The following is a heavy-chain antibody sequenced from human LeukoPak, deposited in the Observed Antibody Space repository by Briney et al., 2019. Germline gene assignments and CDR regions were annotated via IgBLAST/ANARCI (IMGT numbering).Heavy chain of an antibody. D-gene: IGHD4-17*01. V-gene: IGHV1-2*02. J-gene: IGHJ4*02. CDR2: INPNSGGT. CDR3: ARDQATVATPWVDY. CDR1: RYTFTNYY. Sequence: ASVKVSCKASRYTFTNYYLHWVGQAPGQGLEWMGWINPNSGGTKPAQKFLGRVTMTRDTSISTAYMELTRLTYDDTAVYYCARDQATVATPWVDYWGQGNLVTVSS.